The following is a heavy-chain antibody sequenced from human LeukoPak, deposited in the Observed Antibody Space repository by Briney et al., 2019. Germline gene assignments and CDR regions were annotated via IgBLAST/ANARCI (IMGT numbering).Heavy chain of an antibody. CDR3: ARDTPQHLKRFDY. CDR2: INPYNGKT. J-gene: IGHJ4*02. V-gene: IGHV1-18*01. CDR1: GYTLDRFG. D-gene: IGHD6-13*01. Sequence: ASVKVSCKASGYTLDRFGISWVRQAPGLGLEWLGWINPYNGKTIFGEKFQGRVTMTTDTSTSTAYMELTSLRSDDTAVYFCARDTPQHLKRFDYWGQGTLVTVSS.